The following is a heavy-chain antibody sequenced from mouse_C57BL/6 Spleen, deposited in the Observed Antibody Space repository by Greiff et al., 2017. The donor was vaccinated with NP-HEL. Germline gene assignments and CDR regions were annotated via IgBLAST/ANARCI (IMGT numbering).Heavy chain of an antibody. CDR3: ARPGFYGSSQYYFDY. CDR2: IYPGSGST. J-gene: IGHJ2*01. V-gene: IGHV1-55*01. Sequence: QVQLQQPGAELVKPGASVKMSCKASGYTFTSYWITWVKQRPGQGLEWIGDIYPGSGSTNYNEKFKSKATLTVDTSSSTAYMQLGSLPSEDSAVYYCARPGFYGSSQYYFDYWGQGTTLTVSS. D-gene: IGHD1-1*01. CDR1: GYTFTSYW.